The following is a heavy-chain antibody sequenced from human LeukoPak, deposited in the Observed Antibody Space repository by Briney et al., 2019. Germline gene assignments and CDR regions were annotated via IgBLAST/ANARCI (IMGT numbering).Heavy chain of an antibody. CDR1: GGSFSGCY. CDR3: ARASPSMDV. Sequence: SETLSLTCAVYGGSFSGCYWSWIRQPPGKGLEWIGEINHSGRTNYNPSLKSRVTISVDKSKNQFSLKLSSVTAADTAVYHCARASPSMDVWGQGTTVTVSS. V-gene: IGHV4-34*01. CDR2: INHSGRT. J-gene: IGHJ6*02.